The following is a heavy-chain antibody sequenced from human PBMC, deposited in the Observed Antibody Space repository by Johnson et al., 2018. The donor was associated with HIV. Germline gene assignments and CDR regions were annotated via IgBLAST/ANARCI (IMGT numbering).Heavy chain of an antibody. J-gene: IGHJ3*02. D-gene: IGHD1-26*01. V-gene: IGHV3-30-3*01. Sequence: QVQLVESGGGVVQPGRSLRLSCAASGFTFSSYAMHWVRQAPGKGLEWVAVISYDGSNKYYADSVKGRFTISRDNSENTLYLQMNSLRAEDTAVFFCARDWSWRGSLKGGGAFDIWGQGTLVTVSA. CDR3: ARDWSWRGSLKGGGAFDI. CDR1: GFTFSSYA. CDR2: ISYDGSNK.